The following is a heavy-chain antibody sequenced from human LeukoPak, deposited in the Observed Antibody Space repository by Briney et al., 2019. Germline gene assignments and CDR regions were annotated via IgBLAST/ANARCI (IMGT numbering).Heavy chain of an antibody. Sequence: SETLSLTRTVSGGSISSYYWSWIRQPPGKGLEWIGYIYYSGSTNYNPSLKSRVTISVDTSKNQFSLKLSSVTAADTAVYYCARELRFLEWLPEYYFDYWGQGTLVTVSS. V-gene: IGHV4-59*01. CDR2: IYYSGST. CDR1: GGSISSYY. J-gene: IGHJ4*02. CDR3: ARELRFLEWLPEYYFDY. D-gene: IGHD3-3*01.